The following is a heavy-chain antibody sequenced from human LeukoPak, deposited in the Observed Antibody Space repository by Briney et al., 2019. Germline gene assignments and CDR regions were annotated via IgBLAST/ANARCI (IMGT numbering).Heavy chain of an antibody. CDR3: ARSPSGYRYYYGMDV. CDR2: IWYDGSNK. J-gene: IGHJ6*02. V-gene: IGHV3-33*01. CDR1: GLTFSSYG. D-gene: IGHD3-22*01. Sequence: GGSLRLSCAASGLTFSSYGMHWVRQAPGKGLEWVAVIWYDGSNKYYADSVKGRFTISRDNSKNTLYLQMNSLRAEDTAVYYCARSPSGYRYYYGMDVWGQGTTVTVSS.